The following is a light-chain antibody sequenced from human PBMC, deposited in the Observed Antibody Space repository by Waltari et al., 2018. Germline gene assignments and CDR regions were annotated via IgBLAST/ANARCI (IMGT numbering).Light chain of an antibody. V-gene: IGKV1-39*01. CDR3: QQSYTTPMYT. J-gene: IGKJ2*01. Sequence: DIQMTQSPSSLAASVGDRVTITCRASQSIRRSLNWYQQKPGKAPNLLIYAASTLQSGVPSRFSGSGSGTDFALTITSLQPEDSAVYYCQQSYTTPMYTFGQGTKLEI. CDR2: AAS. CDR1: QSIRRS.